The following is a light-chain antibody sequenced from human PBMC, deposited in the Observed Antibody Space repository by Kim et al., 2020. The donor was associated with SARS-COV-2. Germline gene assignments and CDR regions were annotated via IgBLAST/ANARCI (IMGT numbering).Light chain of an antibody. Sequence: DIQMTQSPSTLSASVGDRVTITCRASQSVGRFLAWYQQRPNNAPKLLIYEASTLQTGVPSRFSGSGSGTDFTLTISSLQPDDFATYYCQQYNNYLTFGGGTKVDIK. CDR2: EAS. CDR3: QQYNNYLT. V-gene: IGKV1-5*03. CDR1: QSVGRF. J-gene: IGKJ4*01.